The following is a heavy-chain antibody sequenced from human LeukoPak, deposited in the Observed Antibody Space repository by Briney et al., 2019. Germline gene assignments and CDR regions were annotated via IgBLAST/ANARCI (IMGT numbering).Heavy chain of an antibody. V-gene: IGHV1-69*05. J-gene: IGHJ3*02. CDR2: IIPIFGTA. Sequence: GGSVKVSCKPSGGTFSSYAISWVRQAPGQGLEWMGRIIPIFGTANYAQKFQGRVTITTDESTSTAYMELSSLRSEDTAVYYCARVHTPGRDAFDIWGQGTMVTVSS. CDR3: ARVHTPGRDAFDI. CDR1: GGTFSSYA. D-gene: IGHD2-2*02.